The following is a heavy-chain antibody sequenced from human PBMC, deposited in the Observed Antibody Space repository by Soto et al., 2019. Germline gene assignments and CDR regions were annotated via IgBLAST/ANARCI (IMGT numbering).Heavy chain of an antibody. V-gene: IGHV3-74*01. Sequence: EVQLVESGGGLVQPGGSLRLSCEASGFTFSTFWMHWVRQAPGKGLVWVSRINSDGSITYYADSVKGRVTISRDNAKNALYLHRSSLGPEVRTVYYCARAFEYWAQGTLVTVAS. CDR2: INSDGSIT. CDR3: ARAFEY. J-gene: IGHJ4*02. CDR1: GFTFSTFW.